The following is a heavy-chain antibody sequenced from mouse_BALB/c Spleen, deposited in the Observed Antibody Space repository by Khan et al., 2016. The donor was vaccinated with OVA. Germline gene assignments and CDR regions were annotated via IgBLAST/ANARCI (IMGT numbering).Heavy chain of an antibody. CDR3: ARAIGGKVPLDY. Sequence: DLVKPGASVKLSCKASGYTFTSYWINWIKQRPGQGLEWIGRIAPGSGSIYYNEMFKDKATLNVDTSSSTAYIQLNSLSSENSAVYCSARAIGGKVPLDYWGQGTTLTVSS. CDR2: IAPGSGSI. J-gene: IGHJ2*01. D-gene: IGHD1-1*02. V-gene: IGHV1S41*01. CDR1: GYTFTSYW.